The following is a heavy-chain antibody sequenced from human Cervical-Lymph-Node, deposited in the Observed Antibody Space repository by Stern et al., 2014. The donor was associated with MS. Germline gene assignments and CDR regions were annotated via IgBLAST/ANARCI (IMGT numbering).Heavy chain of an antibody. D-gene: IGHD6-13*01. CDR2: ISYDGSDK. J-gene: IGHJ4*02. Sequence: VQLVESGGGVVQPGRSLRLSCAVSGFTFSGYAMHWVRKAPGKGLEWVAFISYDGSDKYYAESVRGRFSISRDNSKNTVYLQVNSLGAQDTAVYYCTRQDQQLVTFDYWGQGTLVTVSS. CDR3: TRQDQQLVTFDY. CDR1: GFTFSGYA. V-gene: IGHV3-30-3*01.